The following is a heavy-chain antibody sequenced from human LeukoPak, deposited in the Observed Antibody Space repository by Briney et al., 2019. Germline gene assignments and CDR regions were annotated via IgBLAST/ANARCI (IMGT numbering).Heavy chain of an antibody. D-gene: IGHD3-3*01. Sequence: SETLSLTCAVYGGSFSGYYWSWIRQPPGKGLEWIGEINHSGSTNYNPSLKSRVTISVDTSKNQFSLKLSSVTAADTAVYYCARGSIFGVATDAFDIWGQGTMVTVSS. CDR2: INHSGST. CDR1: GGSFSGYY. V-gene: IGHV4-34*01. J-gene: IGHJ3*02. CDR3: ARGSIFGVATDAFDI.